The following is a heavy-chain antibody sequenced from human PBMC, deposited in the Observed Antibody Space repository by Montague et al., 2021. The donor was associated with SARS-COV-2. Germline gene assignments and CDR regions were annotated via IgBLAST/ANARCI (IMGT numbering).Heavy chain of an antibody. CDR1: GDSVSSNSVA. CDR2: TYYGSKWYS. D-gene: IGHD6-19*01. CDR3: VRYSGWFYFDF. Sequence: CAISGDSVSSNSVAWSWNRQSPSIGFEWLGWTYYGSKWYSDYAPSVRGRLTVNPDASKNEFSLELNYVTPEDTAVYYCVRYSGWFYFDFWGQGTLVTVSS. J-gene: IGHJ4*02. V-gene: IGHV6-1*01.